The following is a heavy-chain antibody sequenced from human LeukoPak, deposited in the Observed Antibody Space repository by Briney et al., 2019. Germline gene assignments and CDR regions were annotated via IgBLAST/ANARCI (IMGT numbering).Heavy chain of an antibody. CDR3: ARLIIGDNAFDV. J-gene: IGHJ3*01. V-gene: IGHV1-2*02. CDR1: GYTFSGYY. Sequence: ASVKVSCKASGYTFSGYYVHWVRQTPEQGLEWMGWINPKSGGTEYAEKFQGRVTMTRDTSNSTAYMDLNRLRSDDTAVYYCARLIIGDNAFDVWGQGTKVTVSS. D-gene: IGHD2/OR15-2a*01. CDR2: INPKSGGT.